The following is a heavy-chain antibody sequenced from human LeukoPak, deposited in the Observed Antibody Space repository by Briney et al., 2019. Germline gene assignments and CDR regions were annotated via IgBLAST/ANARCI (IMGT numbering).Heavy chain of an antibody. J-gene: IGHJ4*02. D-gene: IGHD3-22*01. V-gene: IGHV3-48*04. CDR2: ISSSGSTI. CDR3: ARDSYYDSSGYPGY. Sequence: GGSLRLSCAAAGFTFSSYAMSWVRQAPGKGLEWVSYISSSGSTICYADSVKGRFTISRDNAKNSLYLQMNSLRAEDTAVYYCARDSYYDSSGYPGYWGQGTLVTVSS. CDR1: GFTFSSYA.